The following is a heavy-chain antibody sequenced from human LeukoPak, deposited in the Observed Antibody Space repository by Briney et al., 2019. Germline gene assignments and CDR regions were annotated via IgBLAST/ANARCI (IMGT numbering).Heavy chain of an antibody. J-gene: IGHJ4*02. Sequence: PGGSLRLSCAASGFTFSSYAMSWVRQAPGRGLEWVSSIDLSDKTYYADSVKGRFTISRDNSRNTLFLQMDSLRAEDSAIYYCANEVRPNDYWGQGTLVTVSS. D-gene: IGHD2-2*01. CDR3: ANEVRPNDY. V-gene: IGHV3-23*05. CDR1: GFTFSSYA. CDR2: IDLSDKT.